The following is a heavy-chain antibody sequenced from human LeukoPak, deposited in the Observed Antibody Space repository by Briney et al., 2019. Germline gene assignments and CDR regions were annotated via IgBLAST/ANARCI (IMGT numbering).Heavy chain of an antibody. CDR1: GFRFSNYW. CDR3: ARIGYRSSSFDY. CDR2: LKRDGSET. D-gene: IGHD6-13*01. J-gene: IGHJ4*02. Sequence: GGSLRLSCAASGFRFSNYWMSWVRQAPGQGLEWVANLKRDGSETDSVDSLKGRFTISRDNTKNSVYLQLNSLTPEDTAVYYCARIGYRSSSFDYWGQGTLVTVSS. V-gene: IGHV3-7*01.